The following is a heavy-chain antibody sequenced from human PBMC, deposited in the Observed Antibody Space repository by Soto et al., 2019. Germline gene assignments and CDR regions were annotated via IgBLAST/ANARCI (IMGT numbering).Heavy chain of an antibody. Sequence: KPSETLSLTCTVSGGSVSSGSYYWSWIRQPPGKGLEWIGYIYYSGSTNYNPSLKSRVTISVDTSKNQFSLKLSSVTAADTAVYYCARDVDSFDAFDIWGQGTMVTVSS. D-gene: IGHD5-12*01. CDR3: ARDVDSFDAFDI. V-gene: IGHV4-61*01. J-gene: IGHJ3*02. CDR2: IYYSGST. CDR1: GGSVSSGSYY.